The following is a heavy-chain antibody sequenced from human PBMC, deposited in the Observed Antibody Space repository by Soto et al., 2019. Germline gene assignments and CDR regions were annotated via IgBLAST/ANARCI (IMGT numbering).Heavy chain of an antibody. CDR1: GYIFTGYY. CDR2: INPNSGGT. CDR3: DSSGYHLLGMDV. Sequence: ASVKVSCKASGYIFTGYYMHWVRQAPGQGLEWMGWINPNSGGTNYAQKFQGRVTMTRDTSISTAYMELSRLRSDDTAVCYYDSSGYHLLGMDVWGQGTTVTVSS. V-gene: IGHV1-2*02. J-gene: IGHJ6*02. D-gene: IGHD3-22*01.